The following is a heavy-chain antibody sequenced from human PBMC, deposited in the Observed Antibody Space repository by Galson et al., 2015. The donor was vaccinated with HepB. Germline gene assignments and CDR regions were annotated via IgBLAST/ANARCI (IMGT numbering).Heavy chain of an antibody. D-gene: IGHD6-19*01. V-gene: IGHV3-23*01. CDR3: ANPCSSGWSSQRSGYFDF. CDR2: IRGSGGST. J-gene: IGHJ4*02. Sequence: SLRLSCAASGFTFSSYAMSWVRQAPGKGLEWVSVIRGSGGSTYHADSVKGRFTISRDNSKNTLYLQMNSLRAEDKAVYYCANPCSSGWSSQRSGYFDFWGQGVLVTVSS. CDR1: GFTFSSYA.